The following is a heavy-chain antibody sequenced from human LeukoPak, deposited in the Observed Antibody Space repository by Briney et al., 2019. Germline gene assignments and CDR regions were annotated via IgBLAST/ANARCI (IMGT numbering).Heavy chain of an antibody. CDR3: AKKPTWGIAAAGHEYYFDY. D-gene: IGHD6-13*01. CDR2: ISGSGGST. CDR1: GFTFSSYA. Sequence: GRSLRLSCAASGFTFSSYAMSWVRQAPGKGLEWVSAISGSGGSTYYADSVKGRFTISRDNSKNTLYLQMNSLRAEDTAVYYCAKKPTWGIAAAGHEYYFDYWGQGTLVTVSS. V-gene: IGHV3-23*01. J-gene: IGHJ4*02.